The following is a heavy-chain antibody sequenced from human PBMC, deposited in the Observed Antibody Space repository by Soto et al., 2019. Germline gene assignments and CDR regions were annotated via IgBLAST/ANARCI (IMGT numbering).Heavy chain of an antibody. V-gene: IGHV4-34*01. CDR2: INHSGST. Sequence: SETLSLTCAVYGGSVSGYYWSWIRQPPGKGLEWIGEINHSGSTNYNPSLKSRVTISVDTSKNQFSLKLSSVTAADTAVYYCARGSIVVVVAAIRGGWFDPWGQGTLVTVSS. J-gene: IGHJ5*02. CDR1: GGSVSGYY. D-gene: IGHD2-15*01. CDR3: ARGSIVVVVAAIRGGWFDP.